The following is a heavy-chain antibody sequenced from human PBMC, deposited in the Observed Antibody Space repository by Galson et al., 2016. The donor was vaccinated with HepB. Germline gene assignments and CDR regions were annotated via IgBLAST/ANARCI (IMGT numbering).Heavy chain of an antibody. CDR1: GFTFSSYG. J-gene: IGHJ6*02. CDR3: AKGPMLHRGDNYYYYGMDV. V-gene: IGHV3-33*06. CDR2: IWYDGTKK. D-gene: IGHD5-18*01. Sequence: SLRLSCAASGFTFSSYGMHWVRQAPGKGLEWVAVIWYDGTKKYYADSVKGRFTISRDTSKNTLYLQMNSLRAEDTAVYYCAKGPMLHRGDNYYYYGMDVWVQGTTVTVSS.